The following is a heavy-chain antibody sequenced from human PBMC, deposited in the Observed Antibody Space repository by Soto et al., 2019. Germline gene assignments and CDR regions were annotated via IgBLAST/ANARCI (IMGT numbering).Heavy chain of an antibody. J-gene: IGHJ4*02. V-gene: IGHV1-69*02. Sequence: QVQLVQSGTEVKKPGSSVKVSCKASGDTFSFYTINWVRQAPGLGLEWVGRINHSGSMSNYAQKFQGRVSMTADKSTSTAYMELRSLRSDDTGMYFCAASYGSGYRAFDSWGQGALVIVSS. D-gene: IGHD3-10*01. CDR2: INHSGSMS. CDR1: GDTFSFYT. CDR3: AASYGSGYRAFDS.